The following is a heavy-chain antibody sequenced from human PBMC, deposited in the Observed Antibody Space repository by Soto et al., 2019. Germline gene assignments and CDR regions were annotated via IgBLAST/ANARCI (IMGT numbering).Heavy chain of an antibody. J-gene: IGHJ4*02. Sequence: SVKVSCKASGGTFSSYTISWVRQAPGKGLEWMGRIIPILGIANYAQKFQGRVTITADKSTSTAYMELSSLRSEDTAVYYCAREGYGDYVFDYWGQGTLVTVSS. D-gene: IGHD4-17*01. V-gene: IGHV1-69*04. CDR2: IIPILGIA. CDR1: GGTFSSYT. CDR3: AREGYGDYVFDY.